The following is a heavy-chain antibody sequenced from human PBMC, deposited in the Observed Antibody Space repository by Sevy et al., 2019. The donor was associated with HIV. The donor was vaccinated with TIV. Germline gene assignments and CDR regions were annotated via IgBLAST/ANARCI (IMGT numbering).Heavy chain of an antibody. J-gene: IGHJ4*02. D-gene: IGHD3-10*01. V-gene: IGHV3-7*01. CDR2: INQDGSKK. CDR3: ARVGIFEGSESHFRFIDY. CDR1: GFTFSTYW. Sequence: GGSLRLSCAASGFTFSTYWMTWVRQAPGKGLEWVANINQDGSKKNYLDPMKGRFTISRDNAKKSLYEQMNSLRAEDTAVYYCARVGIFEGSESHFRFIDYWGQGILVTVSS.